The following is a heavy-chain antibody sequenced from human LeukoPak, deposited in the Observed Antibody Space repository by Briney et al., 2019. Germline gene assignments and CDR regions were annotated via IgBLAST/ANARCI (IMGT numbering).Heavy chain of an antibody. Sequence: GGSLKLSCAASGFTFSGSAMHWVRQASGKGLEWVGRIRSKANSYATAYAASVKGRFTISRDDSKNTAYLQMNSLKTEDTAVYYCTTDEGTTVTWGTYAFDXXXXGXXXTVSS. CDR2: IRSKANSYAT. CDR1: GFTFSGSA. V-gene: IGHV3-73*01. D-gene: IGHD4-17*01. CDR3: TTDEGTTVTWGTYAFDX. J-gene: IGHJ3*02.